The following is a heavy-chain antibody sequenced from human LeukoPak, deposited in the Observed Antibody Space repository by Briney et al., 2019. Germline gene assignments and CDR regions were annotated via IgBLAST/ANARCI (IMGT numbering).Heavy chain of an antibody. J-gene: IGHJ4*02. Sequence: GGSLRLSCAASGFTFDDYIMHWVRQTPGKGLEWISLITWDGYDKYYADSVKGRFTISRDNRKNSLYLQMNNLRSEDTALYFCSKGSHILTGYYFDSWGQGTLVTVSS. CDR2: ITWDGYDK. CDR1: GFTFDDYI. D-gene: IGHD3-9*01. CDR3: SKGSHILTGYYFDS. V-gene: IGHV3-43*01.